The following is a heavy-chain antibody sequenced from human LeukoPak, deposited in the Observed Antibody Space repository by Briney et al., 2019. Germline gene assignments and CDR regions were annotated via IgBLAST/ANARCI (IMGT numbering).Heavy chain of an antibody. J-gene: IGHJ4*02. CDR3: ARVYNGYDWGGYFDY. CDR1: GYTFTGYY. D-gene: IGHD5-12*01. CDR2: INPNSGGT. Sequence: GASVKVSSKASGYTFTGYYMHWVRQAPGQRLEWMGWINPNSGGTSYAQKFQGRVTMTRDTSISTAYMELSRLRSDDTAVYYCARVYNGYDWGGYFDYWGQGTLVTVSS. V-gene: IGHV1-2*02.